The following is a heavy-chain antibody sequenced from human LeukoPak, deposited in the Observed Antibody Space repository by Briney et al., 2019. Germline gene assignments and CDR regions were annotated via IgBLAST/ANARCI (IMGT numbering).Heavy chain of an antibody. D-gene: IGHD3-16*02. J-gene: IGHJ4*02. Sequence: SVKVSCKASGGTFSSYTISWVRQAPGQGLEWMGRIIPILGIANYSQKFQGRVTITEDKSTSTAYMELSSLRSEDTAVYYCARSGVWGSYRSRPFDYWGQGTLVTVSS. CDR2: IIPILGIA. CDR1: GGTFSSYT. CDR3: ARSGVWGSYRSRPFDY. V-gene: IGHV1-69*02.